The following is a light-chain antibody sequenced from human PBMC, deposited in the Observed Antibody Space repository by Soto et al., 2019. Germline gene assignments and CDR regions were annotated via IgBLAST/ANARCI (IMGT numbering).Light chain of an antibody. CDR3: QQYSDLPMT. J-gene: IGKJ5*01. V-gene: IGKV3-20*01. CDR1: ETVNNNY. Sequence: DIVLTHSRGTLSLSPGERAILSCSAIETVNNNYLACCQQKPGQAPRLLNYGASRRATGIPDRFSGSASGTDFTLTISRLEPEDFAVYFCQQYSDLPMTFGQGTRLENK. CDR2: GAS.